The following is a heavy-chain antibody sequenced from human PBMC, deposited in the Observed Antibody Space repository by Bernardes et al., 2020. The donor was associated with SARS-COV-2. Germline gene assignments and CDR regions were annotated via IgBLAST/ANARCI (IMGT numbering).Heavy chain of an antibody. CDR1: GDSTSSGGHY. CDR3: ARAIEDYSYDSTSYYTFDY. Sequence: SETLSLTCTVSGDSTSSGGHYWSWIRQHPGKGLEWIGYIYYSGSTHYNPSLKSRVSISVDTSRNEFSLKLTSVTAADTAVYYCARAIEDYSYDSTSYYTFDYWGQGTQVTVSS. CDR2: IYYSGST. D-gene: IGHD3-22*01. J-gene: IGHJ4*02. V-gene: IGHV4-31*03.